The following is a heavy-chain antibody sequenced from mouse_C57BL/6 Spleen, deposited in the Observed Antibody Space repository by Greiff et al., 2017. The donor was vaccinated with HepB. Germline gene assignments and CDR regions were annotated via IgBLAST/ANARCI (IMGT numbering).Heavy chain of an antibody. CDR2: ISDGGSYT. J-gene: IGHJ2*01. CDR1: GFTFSSYA. V-gene: IGHV5-4*03. CDR3: AFGGY. Sequence: DVMLVESGGGLVKPGGSLKLSCAASGFTFSSYAMSWVRQTPEKRLEWVATISDGGSYTYYPDNVKGRFTISRDNAKNNLYLQMSHLKSEDTAIYYCAFGGYWGQGTTLTVSS.